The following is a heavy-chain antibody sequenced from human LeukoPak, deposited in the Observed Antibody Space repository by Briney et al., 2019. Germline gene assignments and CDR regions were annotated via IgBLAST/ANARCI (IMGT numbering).Heavy chain of an antibody. Sequence: SQTLSLTCAISGDSVSSNSATWNWLRQSPSRGLEWLGRTYYRSKWYNDYAVSVKSRININPDTPKNQFSLQLNSVTPEDTAVYYCARADTTVGLDAFDIWGQGTMVTVSS. D-gene: IGHD5-18*01. CDR1: GDSVSSNSAT. V-gene: IGHV6-1*01. CDR2: TYYRSKWYN. J-gene: IGHJ3*02. CDR3: ARADTTVGLDAFDI.